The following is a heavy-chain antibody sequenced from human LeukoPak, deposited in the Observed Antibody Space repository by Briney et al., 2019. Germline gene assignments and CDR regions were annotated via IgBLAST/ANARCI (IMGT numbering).Heavy chain of an antibody. CDR3: ARELHAIGYCSGGSCYQYDAFDI. CDR2: IYNSGST. V-gene: IGHV4-59*01. CDR1: GGSISSYY. J-gene: IGHJ3*02. Sequence: SETLSLTCTVSGGSISSYYWNWIRQPPGKGLEWIGYIYNSGSTNYNPSLRSRVTISVDTSKNQFSLKLSSVTAADTAVYYCARELHAIGYCSGGSCYQYDAFDIWGQGTMVTVSS. D-gene: IGHD2-15*01.